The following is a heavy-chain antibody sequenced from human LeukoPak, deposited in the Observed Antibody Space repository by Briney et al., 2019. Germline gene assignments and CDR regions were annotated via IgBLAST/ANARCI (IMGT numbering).Heavy chain of an antibody. CDR1: GFTFSSYE. CDR3: ARGRYLGAMFQDH. Sequence: PGGSLRLSCAASGFTFSSYEMNWVRQTPGARLEWISYISISDSTIYYADSVKGRFTISRDNAKNSLYLQMNNLRVEDTALYYCARGRYLGAMFQDHWGQGTLVTVSS. D-gene: IGHD3-10*02. CDR2: ISISDSTI. J-gene: IGHJ4*02. V-gene: IGHV3-48*03.